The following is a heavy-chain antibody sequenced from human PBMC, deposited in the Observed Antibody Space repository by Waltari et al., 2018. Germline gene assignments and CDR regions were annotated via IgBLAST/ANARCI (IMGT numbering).Heavy chain of an antibody. D-gene: IGHD6-13*01. CDR2: INHSGST. J-gene: IGHJ6*04. CDR3: ARASSRGRQDV. Sequence: QVQLQQWGAGLLKPSETLSLTCAVYVGSFSGYYWSWIRQPPGKGLEWIGEINHSGSTNYNPSLKSRVTISVDTSKNQFSLKLSSVTAADTAVYYCARASSRGRQDVWGKGTTVTVSS. V-gene: IGHV4-34*01. CDR1: VGSFSGYY.